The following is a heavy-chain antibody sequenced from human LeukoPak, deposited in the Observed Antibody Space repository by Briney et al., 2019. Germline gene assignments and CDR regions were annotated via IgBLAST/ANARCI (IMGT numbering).Heavy chain of an antibody. CDR3: ARDVSPIDPYSSSC. J-gene: IGHJ1*01. CDR1: GFTFSSYS. D-gene: IGHD6-13*01. Sequence: GGSLRLSCAASGFTFSSYSMNWVRQAPGKGLEWVSYISSSSSTIYYADSVKGRFTIFRDNAKNPLYLQMNSLRAEDTAVYYCARDVSPIDPYSSSCWGQGTLVTVSS. V-gene: IGHV3-48*04. CDR2: ISSSSSTI.